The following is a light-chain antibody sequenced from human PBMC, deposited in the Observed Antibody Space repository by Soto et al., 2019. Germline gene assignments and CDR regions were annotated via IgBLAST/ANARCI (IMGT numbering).Light chain of an antibody. J-gene: IGKJ2*01. CDR1: EDVINW. V-gene: IGKV1-5*01. CDR3: QQYYTYSYT. CDR2: DAS. Sequence: DIQMTQPPFSLPSPLVDRVTITCRASEDVINWLAWYQQKPGKAPKLLIYDASSLESGVPSRFSGSGSGTEFTLTISSLESDDFAAYYCQQYYTYSYTFGQGTKVDIK.